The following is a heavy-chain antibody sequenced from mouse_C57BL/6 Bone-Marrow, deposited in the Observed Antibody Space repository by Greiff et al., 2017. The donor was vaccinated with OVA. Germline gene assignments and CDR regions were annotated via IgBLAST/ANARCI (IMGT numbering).Heavy chain of an antibody. V-gene: IGHV1-74*01. CDR1: GYTFTSYW. CDR3: ANPCYYGRGFAY. Sequence: QVQLQQPGAELVKPGASVKVSCKASGYTFTSYWMHWVKQRPGQGLEWIGGIHPSDSDTNYNQKFKGKATLTVDKSSSTAYMQLSSLTSEDSSVYYVANPCYYGRGFAYWGQGTLLTVSA. D-gene: IGHD1-1*01. J-gene: IGHJ3*01. CDR2: IHPSDSDT.